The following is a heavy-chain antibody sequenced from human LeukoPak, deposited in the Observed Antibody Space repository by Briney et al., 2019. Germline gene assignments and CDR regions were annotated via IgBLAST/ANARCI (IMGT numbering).Heavy chain of an antibody. D-gene: IGHD3-10*01. V-gene: IGHV1-69*13. CDR1: GYTFTSYA. Sequence: SVTVSFKASGYTFTSYAISWVRQAPGQGLEWMGGIIPIFGTANYAQKFQGRVTITADESTSTAYMELSSLRSEDTAVYYCGIDYYGSGSPDYWGQGTLVTVSS. CDR3: GIDYYGSGSPDY. CDR2: IIPIFGTA. J-gene: IGHJ4*02.